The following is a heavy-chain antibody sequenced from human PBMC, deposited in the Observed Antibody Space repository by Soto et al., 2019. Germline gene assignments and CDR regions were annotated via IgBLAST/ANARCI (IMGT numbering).Heavy chain of an antibody. J-gene: IGHJ4*02. CDR2: ISSDGSKK. V-gene: IGHV3-30*03. D-gene: IGHD6-19*01. Sequence: QVQLVESGGGVVQPGSSLRLSCAATGYTFSRYGMHWFRQAPGKGLEWVAVISSDGSKKYYVDSVKRRFTISRDDSKNTVYLQMTSLRGEDTAVYYCTRDQSSAFHHWGQGTMVTVS. CDR3: TRDQSSAFHH. CDR1: GYTFSRYG.